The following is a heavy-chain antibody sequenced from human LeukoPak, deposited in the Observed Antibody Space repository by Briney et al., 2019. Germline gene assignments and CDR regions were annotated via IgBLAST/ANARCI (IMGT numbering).Heavy chain of an antibody. D-gene: IGHD5-18*01. CDR2: ISAYNGNT. CDR3: ASYPPDEMAAMARTPYYYGMDV. J-gene: IGHJ6*02. CDR1: GYTLTNFA. Sequence: ASVKVSCKASGYTLTNFAIIWVRQAPGQGLEWMGRISAYNGNTVYAQKFQGRVTMTRNTSISTAYMELSSLRSEDTAVYYCASYPPDEMAAMARTPYYYGMDVWGQGTTVTVSS. V-gene: IGHV1-8*01.